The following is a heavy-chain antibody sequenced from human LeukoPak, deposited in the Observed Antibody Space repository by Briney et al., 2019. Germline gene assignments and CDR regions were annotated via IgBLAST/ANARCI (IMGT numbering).Heavy chain of an antibody. CDR3: ARNWEL. D-gene: IGHD3-10*01. J-gene: IGHJ4*02. Sequence: RASVKVSCTVSGDIFSTYYIQWVRQAPGGRLEWVGWINADIGGTHSAPKFQGRVSMTTDTSISTAYLELSRLTSDDTAMYYCARNWELWGQGTLVTVSS. CDR1: GDIFSTYY. V-gene: IGHV1-2*02. CDR2: INADIGGT.